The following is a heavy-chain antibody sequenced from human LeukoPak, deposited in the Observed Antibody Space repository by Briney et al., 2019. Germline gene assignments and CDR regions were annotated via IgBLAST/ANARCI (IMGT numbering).Heavy chain of an antibody. J-gene: IGHJ5*02. V-gene: IGHV3-23*01. Sequence: GGSLRLSCAASGFTFSSYAMSWVRQAPGKGLEWVSAISGSGGSTYYADSVKGRFTISRDNSKNTLYLQMNSLRAEDTAVYYCAKDLGLVGIAVADPTPTATWGQGTLVTVSS. CDR1: GFTFSSYA. D-gene: IGHD6-19*01. CDR2: ISGSGGST. CDR3: AKDLGLVGIAVADPTPTAT.